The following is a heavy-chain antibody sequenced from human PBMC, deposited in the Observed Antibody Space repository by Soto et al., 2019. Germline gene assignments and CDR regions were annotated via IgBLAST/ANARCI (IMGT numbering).Heavy chain of an antibody. D-gene: IGHD4-17*01. J-gene: IGHJ4*02. Sequence: ESGGGLVKPGGSLRLSCAASGFTFSSYSMNWVRQAPGKGLEWVSSISSSSSYIYYADSAKGRFTISRDNAKNSLYLQMNSLRAEDTAVYYCASQTTVGDYWGQGTLVIVSS. V-gene: IGHV3-21*01. CDR1: GFTFSSYS. CDR3: ASQTTVGDY. CDR2: ISSSSSYI.